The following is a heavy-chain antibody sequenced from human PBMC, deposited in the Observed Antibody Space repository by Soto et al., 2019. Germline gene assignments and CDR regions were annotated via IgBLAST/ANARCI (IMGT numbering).Heavy chain of an antibody. J-gene: IGHJ4*02. Sequence: QVLLVQSGTEVKTPGASVKVSCKASGYTFTSHDINWVRQATGQGLEWMGWLNPYNGKTAYAQTFQGRVTMTWNATTGTVYLELSSLRSEDTAMYYCARVSSIAARRSFDSWGQGTLVTVSS. CDR1: GYTFTSHD. V-gene: IGHV1-8*01. CDR3: ARVSSIAARRSFDS. CDR2: LNPYNGKT. D-gene: IGHD6-6*01.